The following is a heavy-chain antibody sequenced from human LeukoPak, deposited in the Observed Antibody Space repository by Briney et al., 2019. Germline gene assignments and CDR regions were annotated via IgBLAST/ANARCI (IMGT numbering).Heavy chain of an antibody. V-gene: IGHV1-24*01. Sequence: ASVKVSCKVSGYTLTELSMHWVRQAPGKGLEWMGGFDPEDGETSYAQKFQGRVTMTEDTSTDTAYMELSSLRSEDTAVYYCATAFTAAAGTFDYWGQGTLVTVSS. D-gene: IGHD6-13*01. CDR1: GYTLTELS. CDR3: ATAFTAAAGTFDY. J-gene: IGHJ4*02. CDR2: FDPEDGET.